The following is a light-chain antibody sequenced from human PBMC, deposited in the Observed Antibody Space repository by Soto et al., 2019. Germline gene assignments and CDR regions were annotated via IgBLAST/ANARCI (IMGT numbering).Light chain of an antibody. CDR1: QSVSTY. J-gene: IGKJ4*01. CDR2: DAS. Sequence: EIVLTQSPATLSLSPGERATLSCRASQSVSTYLAWYQQKPGQAPRLLIYDASNSATGIPDRFSGSGSGTDFTLTISSLEPEDFAVYYCQQRTNWPPLTFGGGTKVEIK. CDR3: QQRTNWPPLT. V-gene: IGKV3-11*01.